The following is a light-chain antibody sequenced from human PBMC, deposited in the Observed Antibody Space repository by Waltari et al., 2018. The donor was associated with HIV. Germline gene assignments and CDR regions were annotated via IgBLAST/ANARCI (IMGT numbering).Light chain of an antibody. J-gene: IGLJ2*01. CDR1: ALPKKY. CDR3: YSRDNSGNHRV. CDR2: EDN. Sequence: SYELTQPPSVSVSPGQTARITCSGDALPKKYAHWSQQKSGQAPVKVIYEDNKRPSGIPGRFSGSSSGTMATLTITAAQVEDEADYYCYSRDNSGNHRVFSGGTKLTVL. V-gene: IGLV3-10*01.